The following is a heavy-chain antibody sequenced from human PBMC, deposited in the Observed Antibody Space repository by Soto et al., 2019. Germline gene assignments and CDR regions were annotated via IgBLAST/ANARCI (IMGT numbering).Heavy chain of an antibody. CDR3: TTDCSGGTCYMDV. CDR2: IKSKTDGGTT. D-gene: IGHD2-15*01. Sequence: EVQLVESGGGLVKPGGSLRLSCAASGFTVSNAWMSWVRQAPGKGLEWVGRIKSKTDGGTTDYAAPVKGRFTISRDDSKNTLYLQMNSLKTGDTVVYYCTTDCSGGTCYMDVWGKGTTVTVSS. V-gene: IGHV3-15*01. CDR1: GFTVSNAW. J-gene: IGHJ6*03.